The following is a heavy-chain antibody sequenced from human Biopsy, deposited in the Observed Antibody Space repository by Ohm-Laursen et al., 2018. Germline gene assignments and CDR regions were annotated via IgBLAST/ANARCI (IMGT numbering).Heavy chain of an antibody. D-gene: IGHD5-24*01. CDR2: ISPSGATT. CDR1: GNTFATYH. CDR3: ARAGVGSDGTDSYYYGMDV. J-gene: IGHJ6*02. Sequence: SVKVSCKPSGNTFATYHIHWVRQAPGQGLEWTGVISPSGATTSFSQKFQGRITMTRDTSTGTVYMDLNSLGSEDTAVYYCARAGVGSDGTDSYYYGMDVWGPGTTVTVSS. V-gene: IGHV1-46*01.